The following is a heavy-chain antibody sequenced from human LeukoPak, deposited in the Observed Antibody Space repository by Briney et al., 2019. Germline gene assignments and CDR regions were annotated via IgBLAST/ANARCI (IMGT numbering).Heavy chain of an antibody. Sequence: GGSLRLSCGVSGFTFSDYLMSWVRQGPGRGLEWVATINQDGSDKHYVDSVKGRFTISRDNAKNTVSLQMNSLRAEDTGVYYCARAPSEIGGYYPEYFRHWGQGTLVTVSS. CDR2: INQDGSDK. CDR3: ARAPSEIGGYYPEYFRH. D-gene: IGHD3-22*01. J-gene: IGHJ1*01. CDR1: GFTFSDYL. V-gene: IGHV3-7*01.